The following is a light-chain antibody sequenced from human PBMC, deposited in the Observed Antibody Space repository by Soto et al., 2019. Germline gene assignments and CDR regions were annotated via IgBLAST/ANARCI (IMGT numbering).Light chain of an antibody. J-gene: IGKJ5*01. CDR1: QSLLYNKTHNY. Sequence: DIMMTQSPLILPVAPGEPASISCRSSQSLLYNKTHNYLDWYLQKPGQSPQLLLYLGSSRASGVPDRFSGSGTGTDFTLKVSRVDAEDVGTYYCMQTLQGVTFGQGTRLQIQ. CDR2: LGS. CDR3: MQTLQGVT. V-gene: IGKV2-28*01.